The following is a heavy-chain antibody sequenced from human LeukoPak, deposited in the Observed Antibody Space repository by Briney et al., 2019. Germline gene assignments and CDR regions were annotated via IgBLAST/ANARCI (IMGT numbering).Heavy chain of an antibody. Sequence: GGSLRLSCAASGFSFTNAWMSWVCQAPSKGLEYIGRIKSKTDGGTPEYAAPVKGRFTISRDDSKDTLYLQMNSLKTEDTAVYYCTTLWGGGPDSWGQGTLVTVSS. J-gene: IGHJ4*02. V-gene: IGHV3-15*01. CDR2: IKSKTDGGTP. CDR1: GFSFTNAW. D-gene: IGHD3-16*01. CDR3: TTLWGGGPDS.